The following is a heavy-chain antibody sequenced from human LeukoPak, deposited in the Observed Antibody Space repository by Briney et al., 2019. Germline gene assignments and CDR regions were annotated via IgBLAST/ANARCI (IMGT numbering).Heavy chain of an antibody. CDR3: AKAKGASVAGTDY. CDR1: GFTVSSNY. CDR2: IYAGGAA. V-gene: IGHV3-53*01. Sequence: GGSLRLSCAASGFTVSSNYMSWVRQAPGKGLEWVSVIYAGGAAYYADYVKGRFTISRDTSNNTLILQMHSLRVEDTAVYYCAKAKGASVAGTDYWGQGTLVTVSS. J-gene: IGHJ4*02. D-gene: IGHD6-19*01.